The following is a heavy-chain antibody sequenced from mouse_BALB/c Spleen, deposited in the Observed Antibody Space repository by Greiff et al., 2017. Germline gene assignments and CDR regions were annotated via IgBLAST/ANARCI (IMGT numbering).Heavy chain of an antibody. V-gene: IGHV1-18*01. CDR3: AALWDGFAY. CDR1: GYTFTDYN. Sequence: EVKLMESGPELVKPGASVKIPCKASGYTFTDYNMDWVKQSHGKSLEWIGDINPNNGGTIYNQKFKGKATLTVDKSSSTAYMELRSLTSEDTAVYYCAALWDGFAYWGQGTLVTVSA. D-gene: IGHD4-1*01. CDR2: INPNNGGT. J-gene: IGHJ3*01.